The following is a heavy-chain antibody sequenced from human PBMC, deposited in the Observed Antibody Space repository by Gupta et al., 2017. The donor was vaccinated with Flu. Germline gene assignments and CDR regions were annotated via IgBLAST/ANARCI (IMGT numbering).Heavy chain of an antibody. CDR3: TPSTPGSVTS. Sequence: MSWVRQAPGEGLEWVSAISASGISTYYADSVKGRFTISRDSSKNTLFLQLSSLRAEDTAVYYCTPSTPGSVTSWGQGTLDTVSS. CDR2: ISASGIST. J-gene: IGHJ5*02. D-gene: IGHD4-4*01. V-gene: IGHV3-23*01.